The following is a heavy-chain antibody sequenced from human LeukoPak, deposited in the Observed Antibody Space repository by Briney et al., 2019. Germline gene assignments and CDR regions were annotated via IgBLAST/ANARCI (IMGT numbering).Heavy chain of an antibody. CDR1: ARSIISSD. V-gene: IGHV4-59*01. Sequence: PSQTLSLTFTVVARSIISSDWRCSRQTPGKGLDWVGYMYNSGSTNYNPSLKSRDSISVDMSKNQFSLKLSSVTAADTAVYYCARTMVRDYYHALDVWGQGTTVTVSS. CDR3: ARTMVRDYYHALDV. CDR2: MYNSGST. J-gene: IGHJ6*02. D-gene: IGHD3-10*01.